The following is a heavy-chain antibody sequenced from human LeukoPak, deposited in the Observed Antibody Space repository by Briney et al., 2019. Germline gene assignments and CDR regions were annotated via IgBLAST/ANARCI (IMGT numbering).Heavy chain of an antibody. CDR3: AKDIELFMS. CDR2: VSGSGSDT. CDR1: GFAFSSYA. J-gene: IGHJ5*02. D-gene: IGHD1-26*01. Sequence: GGSLRLSCAVSGFAFSSYAVSWVRQASGKGLEWVSTVSGSGSDTFYADSVKGRFTISRDDSNSTLFLQMDNLRVEDTATYYCAKDIELFMSWGQGTLVIVSS. V-gene: IGHV3-23*01.